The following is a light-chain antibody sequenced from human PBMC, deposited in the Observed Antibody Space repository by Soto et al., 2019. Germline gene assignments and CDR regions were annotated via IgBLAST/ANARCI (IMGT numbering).Light chain of an antibody. CDR1: QSVSSY. J-gene: IGKJ5*01. V-gene: IGKV3-20*01. CDR3: QQYGSAPLT. CDR2: DAS. Sequence: EIVMTQSPATLSVSPGERATLSCRASQSVSSYLVWYQQKSGQAPRLLIYDASNRATGIPARFSGSGSGTDFTLTISRLEPEDFAVYYCQQYGSAPLTFGQGTRLEIK.